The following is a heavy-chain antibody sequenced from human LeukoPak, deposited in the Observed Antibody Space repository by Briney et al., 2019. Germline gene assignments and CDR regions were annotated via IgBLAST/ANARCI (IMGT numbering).Heavy chain of an antibody. D-gene: IGHD5-12*01. CDR2: ISNDGGGT. CDR1: GFTFINYG. J-gene: IGHJ4*02. CDR3: AKATSRGYDFDY. Sequence: GGSLTLSCGASGFTFINYGMSWVRQAPGKGLEWVSSISNDGGGTAYAASVQGRLSISRDNSRNTLYLQLSSLRAEDTAVYYCAKATSRGYDFDYWGQGALVTVSS. V-gene: IGHV3-23*01.